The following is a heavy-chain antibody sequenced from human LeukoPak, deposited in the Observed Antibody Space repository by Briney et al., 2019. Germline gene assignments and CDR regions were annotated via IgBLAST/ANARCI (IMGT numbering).Heavy chain of an antibody. J-gene: IGHJ3*02. D-gene: IGHD5-18*01. Sequence: ASVKVSCKASGYNFNSYGIGWXRQAPRQGLEWMXWIXXXNGNTNYAQKVQGRVTMTTDTSTSTAYMELRSLRSDDTAVYFCARDLARGYSYGYNAFDIWGQGTMVTVSS. CDR3: ARDLARGYSYGYNAFDI. CDR2: IXXXNGNT. CDR1: GYNFNSYG. V-gene: IGHV1-18*01.